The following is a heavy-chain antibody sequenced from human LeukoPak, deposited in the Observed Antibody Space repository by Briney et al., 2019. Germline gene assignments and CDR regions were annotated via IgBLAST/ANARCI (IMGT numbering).Heavy chain of an antibody. CDR3: ARDRVYSSGWFDY. D-gene: IGHD6-19*01. CDR1: GFTFSSYG. V-gene: IGHV3-33*01. CDR2: IWYDGSNK. Sequence: GRSLRLSCAASGFTFSSYGMHWVRQAPGKGLEWVAVIWYDGSNKYYADSVKGRFTISRDNSKNTLYLQMNSLRAEDTAVYYCARDRVYSSGWFDYWGQGTLVTVSS. J-gene: IGHJ4*02.